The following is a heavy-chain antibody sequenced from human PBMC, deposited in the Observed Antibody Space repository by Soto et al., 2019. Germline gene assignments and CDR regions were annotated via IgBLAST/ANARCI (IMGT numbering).Heavy chain of an antibody. D-gene: IGHD3-10*01. J-gene: IGHJ4*02. V-gene: IGHV3-33*01. CDR3: ARDLNGSGSYYRNRNGIVGY. CDR1: GFTFSSYG. CDR2: IWYDGSNK. Sequence: QVQLVESGGGVVQPGRSLRLSCAASGFTFSSYGMHWVRQAPGKGLEWVAVIWYDGSNKYYADSVKGRFTISRDNSKNTLYLQMNSLRAEDTAVYYCARDLNGSGSYYRNRNGIVGYWGQGTLVTVSS.